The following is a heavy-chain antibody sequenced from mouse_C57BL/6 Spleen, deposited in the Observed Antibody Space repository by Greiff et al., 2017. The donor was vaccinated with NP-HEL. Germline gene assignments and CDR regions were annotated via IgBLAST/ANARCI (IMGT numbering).Heavy chain of an antibody. CDR2: IDPEDGET. CDR3: AFPDY. V-gene: IGHV14-2*01. J-gene: IGHJ2*01. Sequence: VHVKQSGAELVKPGASVKLSCTASGFNIKDYYMHWVKQRTEQGLEWIGRIDPEDGETKYAPKFPGKATITADTSSNTAYLQLSSLTSEDTAVYYCAFPDYWGQGTTLTVSS. CDR1: GFNIKDYY.